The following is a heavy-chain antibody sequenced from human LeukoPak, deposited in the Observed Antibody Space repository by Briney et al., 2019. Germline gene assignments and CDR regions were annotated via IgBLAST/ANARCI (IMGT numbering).Heavy chain of an antibody. J-gene: IGHJ4*02. D-gene: IGHD3-22*01. V-gene: IGHV3-7*01. CDR2: IKQDGSEK. CDR3: ARDSPYYYDSSGYYYFDY. CDR1: GFIFSTHE. Sequence: PGGSLRLSCAASGFIFSTHEIHWVRQAPGKGLEWVANIKQDGSEKYYVDSVKGRFTISRDHAKSSLYLQMNSLRAEDTAVYYCARDSPYYYDSSGYYYFDYWGQGTLVTVSS.